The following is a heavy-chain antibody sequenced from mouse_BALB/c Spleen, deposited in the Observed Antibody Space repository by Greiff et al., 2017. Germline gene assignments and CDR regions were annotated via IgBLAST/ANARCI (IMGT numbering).Heavy chain of an antibody. CDR3: ARCYGYPHYYAMDY. D-gene: IGHD1-2*01. CDR1: GFTFSSFG. V-gene: IGHV5-17*02. CDR2: ISSGSSTI. Sequence: EVKVVESGGGLVQPGGSRKLSCAASGFTFSSFGMHWVRQAPEKGLEWVAYISSGSSTIYYADTVKGRFTISRDNPKNTLFLQMTSLRSEDTAMYYCARCYGYPHYYAMDYWGQGTSVTVSS. J-gene: IGHJ4*01.